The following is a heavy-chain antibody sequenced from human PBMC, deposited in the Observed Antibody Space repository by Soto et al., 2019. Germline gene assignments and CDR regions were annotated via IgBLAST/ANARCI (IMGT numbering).Heavy chain of an antibody. CDR2: INPNSGGT. J-gene: IGHJ5*02. Sequence: QVQLVQSGAAVKKPGASVKVSCKASGYTFTGYYMHWVRQAPGQGLEWMGWINPNSGGTNYAQKFQVWVTMARHTSISTAYMELSRLRSDDTAVYYCARGGDLYFRGGSCYSWFDPWGQGTLVTVSS. D-gene: IGHD2-15*01. CDR3: ARGGDLYFRGGSCYSWFDP. V-gene: IGHV1-2*04. CDR1: GYTFTGYY.